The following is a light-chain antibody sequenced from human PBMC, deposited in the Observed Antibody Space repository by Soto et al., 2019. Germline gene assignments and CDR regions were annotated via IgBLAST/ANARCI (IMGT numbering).Light chain of an antibody. CDR3: QQRPNWPLT. CDR1: QSISSH. V-gene: IGKV3-11*01. CDR2: DAS. J-gene: IGKJ4*01. Sequence: EIVLTQSPATLSLSPGERATLSCRASQSISSHLAWYQQKPGQAPRLLIYDASIRAPGIPARFSGSGSGTDFTLTISSLEPEDFAVYYCQQRPNWPLTFGGGTKVEIK.